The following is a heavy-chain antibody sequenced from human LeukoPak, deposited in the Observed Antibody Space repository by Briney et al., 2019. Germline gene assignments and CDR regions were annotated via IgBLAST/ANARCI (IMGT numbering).Heavy chain of an antibody. J-gene: IGHJ4*02. Sequence: SQTLSLTCTVSGGSISSGGYYWSWIRQPPGKGLEWIGYIYHSGSTYYNPSLKSRVTISVDRSKNQFSLKLSSVTAADTAVYCCASGGDYDSSGLFDYWGQGTLVTVSS. CDR3: ASGGDYDSSGLFDY. V-gene: IGHV4-30-2*01. D-gene: IGHD3-22*01. CDR1: GGSISSGGYY. CDR2: IYHSGST.